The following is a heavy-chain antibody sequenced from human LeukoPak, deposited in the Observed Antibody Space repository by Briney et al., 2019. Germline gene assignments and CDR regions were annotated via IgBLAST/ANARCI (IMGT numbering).Heavy chain of an antibody. CDR3: ARGGTTVTPKNFDY. Sequence: GAYVRLSCVGSGFTFSSYWMSWLRQAPGKGLEWMSNIKQDGSQKYYVDSVKGRFTISRDNANNSLNLQMNSLRAEVTAVYYCARGGTTVTPKNFDYWGQGTLVTVSS. D-gene: IGHD4-17*01. V-gene: IGHV3-7*01. CDR1: GFTFSSYW. J-gene: IGHJ4*02. CDR2: IKQDGSQK.